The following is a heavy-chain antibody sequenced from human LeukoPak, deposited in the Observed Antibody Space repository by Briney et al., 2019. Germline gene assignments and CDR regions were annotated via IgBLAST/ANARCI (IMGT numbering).Heavy chain of an antibody. V-gene: IGHV3-7*01. CDR3: RSGGAAPGSFDN. D-gene: IGHD4-23*01. Sequence: GGSLRLSCAASGFTFRNSWMSWVRQAPGKGLEWVANIKYDGNEEYYVDSVKGRFTISRDNAKNSLYLQLNSLRVEDTAVYYCRSGGAAPGSFDNWGQGTLVIVSP. CDR2: IKYDGNEE. J-gene: IGHJ4*02. CDR1: GFTFRNSW.